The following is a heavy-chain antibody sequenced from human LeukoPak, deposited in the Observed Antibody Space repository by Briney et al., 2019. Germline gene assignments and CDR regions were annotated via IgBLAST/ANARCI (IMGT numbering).Heavy chain of an antibody. Sequence: SETLSLTCTVSGGSISSYYWSWIRQPPGKGLEWIGYIYTSGSTNYNPSLKSRVTMSVDTSKNQFSLKLSSVTAADTAVYYCARDRTTPRYYYYYGMDAWGQGTTVTVSS. CDR3: ARDRTTPRYYYYYGMDA. D-gene: IGHD4-11*01. J-gene: IGHJ6*02. CDR2: IYTSGST. CDR1: GGSISSYY. V-gene: IGHV4-4*08.